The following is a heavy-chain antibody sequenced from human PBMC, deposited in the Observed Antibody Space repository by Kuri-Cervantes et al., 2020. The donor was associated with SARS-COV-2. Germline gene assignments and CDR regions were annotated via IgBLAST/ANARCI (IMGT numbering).Heavy chain of an antibody. V-gene: IGHV2-5*08. CDR3: AHTSSLVIQYYFDY. CDR2: IYWDDDK. CDR1: GFSLSTSGMC. J-gene: IGHJ4*02. D-gene: IGHD3-22*01. Sequence: SGPTLVKPTQTLTLTCTFSGFSLSTSGMCVSWIRQPPGKALEWLALIYWDDDKRYSPSLKSRLTITKDTSKNQVVLTMTNMDPVDTATYYCAHTSSLVIQYYFDYWGQGTLVTVSS.